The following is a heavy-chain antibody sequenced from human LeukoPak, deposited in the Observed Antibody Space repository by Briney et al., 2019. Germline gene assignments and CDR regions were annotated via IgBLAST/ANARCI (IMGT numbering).Heavy chain of an antibody. V-gene: IGHV1-24*01. CDR1: GYTLTELS. CDR2: FDPEDGET. Sequence: ASVKVSFKVSGYTLTELSMHWVRQAPGKGLEWMGGFDPEDGETIYAQKFQGRVTMTEDTSTDTAYMELSSLRSEDTAVYYCATPAPMVRGGPFFDYWGQGTLVTVSS. D-gene: IGHD3-10*01. CDR3: ATPAPMVRGGPFFDY. J-gene: IGHJ4*02.